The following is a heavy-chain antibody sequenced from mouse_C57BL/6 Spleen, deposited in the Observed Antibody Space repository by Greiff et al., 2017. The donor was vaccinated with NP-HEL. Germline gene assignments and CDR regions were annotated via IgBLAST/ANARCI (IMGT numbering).Heavy chain of an antibody. J-gene: IGHJ1*03. CDR3: ARGEGYYDYNWYFDV. CDR1: GFTFSDYY. D-gene: IGHD2-4*01. Sequence: EVKLVESEGGLVQPGSSMKLSCTASGFTFSDYYMAWVRQVPEKGLEWVANINYDGSSTYYLDSLKSRFIISRDNAKNILYLQMSSLKSEDTATYYCARGEGYYDYNWYFDVWGTGTTVTVSS. V-gene: IGHV5-16*01. CDR2: INYDGSST.